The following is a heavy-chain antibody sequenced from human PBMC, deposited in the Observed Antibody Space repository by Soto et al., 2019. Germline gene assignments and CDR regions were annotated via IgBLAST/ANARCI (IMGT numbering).Heavy chain of an antibody. V-gene: IGHV4-31*03. D-gene: IGHD3-3*02. CDR1: GGSISSGGYY. Sequence: PSETLSLTCTVSGGSISSGGYYWSWIRQHPGKGLEWIGYIYYSGSTYYNPSLKSRVTISVDTSKNQFSLKLSSVTAADTAVYYGASPKIAFYNWFDPWGQGTLVTVSS. CDR2: IYYSGST. CDR3: ASPKIAFYNWFDP. J-gene: IGHJ5*02.